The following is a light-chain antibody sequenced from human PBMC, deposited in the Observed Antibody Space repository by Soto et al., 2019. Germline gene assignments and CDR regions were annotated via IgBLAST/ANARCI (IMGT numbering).Light chain of an antibody. V-gene: IGLV2-23*01. J-gene: IGLJ2*01. CDR2: EGS. CDR3: SSDAGDSTV. CDR1: SSDIGGYNL. Sequence: QSALTQPASVSGSPGQSVTISCTGTSSDIGGYNLVSWYQHHPGKAPKLMIYEGSKRPSGVSSRFAGSRSGNTASLTIAGLQAEDEADYYCSSDAGDSTVFGGGTKLTVL.